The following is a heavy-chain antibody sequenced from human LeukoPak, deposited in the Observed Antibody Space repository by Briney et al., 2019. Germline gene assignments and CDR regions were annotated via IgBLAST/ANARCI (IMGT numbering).Heavy chain of an antibody. D-gene: IGHD3-3*01. Sequence: GGSLRLSCAASGFTFSNAWMSWVRQAPGKGLEWVGRIKSKTDGGTTDYAAPVKGRFTISRDDSKNTLYLQMNSLKTEDTAVYYCRLRGYDFWSGYRFDYWGQGTLVTVSS. CDR3: RLRGYDFWSGYRFDY. CDR2: IKSKTDGGTT. J-gene: IGHJ4*01. V-gene: IGHV3-15*01. CDR1: GFTFSNAW.